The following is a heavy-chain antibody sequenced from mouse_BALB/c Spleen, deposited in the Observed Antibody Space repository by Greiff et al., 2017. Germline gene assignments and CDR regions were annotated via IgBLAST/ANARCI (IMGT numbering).Heavy chain of an antibody. Sequence: DVKLQESGPELVKPGASVKISCKASGYTFTDYNMHWVKQSHGKSLEWIGYIYPYNGGTGYNQKFKSKATLTVDNSSSTAYMELRSLTSEDSAVYYCARGAFYAMDYWGQGTSVTVSS. CDR2: IYPYNGGT. V-gene: IGHV1S29*02. J-gene: IGHJ4*01. CDR1: GYTFTDYN. D-gene: IGHD3-1*01. CDR3: ARGAFYAMDY.